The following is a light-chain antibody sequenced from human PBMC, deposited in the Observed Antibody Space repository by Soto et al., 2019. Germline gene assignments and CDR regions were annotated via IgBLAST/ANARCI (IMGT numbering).Light chain of an antibody. CDR3: QQHNNRYPWT. Sequence: IVMTQSPATLSVSTGERATVSCRASQSVNSNLAWYQQRPGEAPSLLIYSAATRATSMPARFSGSGSGTEFTLTIDTLQSEDFAVNYCQQHNNRYPWTFGQGTKVDNK. V-gene: IGKV3-15*01. J-gene: IGKJ1*01. CDR1: QSVNSN. CDR2: SAA.